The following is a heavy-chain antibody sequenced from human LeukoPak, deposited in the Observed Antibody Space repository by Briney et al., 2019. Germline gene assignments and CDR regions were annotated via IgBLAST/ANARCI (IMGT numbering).Heavy chain of an antibody. J-gene: IGHJ6*03. V-gene: IGHV3-53*01. CDR1: GFTVSSNY. Sequence: GGSLRLSCAASGFTVSSNYMTWVRQAPGKGLEWVSVIYKNAITYYADTVKGRFTISRDNSKNMLYLQMNSLRAEDTAVYYCARAPGAPNYYYYYMDVWGKGTTVTVSS. CDR3: ARAPGAPNYYYYYMDV. CDR2: IYKNAIT.